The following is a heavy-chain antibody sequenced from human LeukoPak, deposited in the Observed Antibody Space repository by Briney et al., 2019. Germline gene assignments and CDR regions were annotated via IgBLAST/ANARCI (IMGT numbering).Heavy chain of an antibody. CDR3: TTVGRGYYGMDV. J-gene: IGHJ6*02. CDR1: GFTFSNAW. Sequence: GSLGLSCAASGFTFSNAWMSWVRQAPGRGLEWVGRIKSKTDGGTTDYAAPVKGRFIISRDDSKNTLYLQINSLKTEDTAVYYCTTVGRGYYGMDVWGQGTTVTVSS. V-gene: IGHV3-15*01. D-gene: IGHD3-10*01. CDR2: IKSKTDGGTT.